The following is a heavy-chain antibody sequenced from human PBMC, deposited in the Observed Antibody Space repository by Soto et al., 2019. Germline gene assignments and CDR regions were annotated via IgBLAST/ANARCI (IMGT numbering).Heavy chain of an antibody. Sequence: ASVKVSCKASGYTFASYAISWMRQAPGQGLEWMGWISAYNGNTNYAQKLQGRVTMTTDTSTSTAYMELRSLRSDDTAVYYCARVMYYYDSSGYYYGRAFDYWGQGTLVTVSS. CDR1: GYTFASYA. V-gene: IGHV1-18*01. CDR2: ISAYNGNT. J-gene: IGHJ4*02. CDR3: ARVMYYYDSSGYYYGRAFDY. D-gene: IGHD3-22*01.